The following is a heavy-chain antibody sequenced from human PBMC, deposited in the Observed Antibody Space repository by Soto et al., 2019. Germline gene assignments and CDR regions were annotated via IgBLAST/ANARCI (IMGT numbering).Heavy chain of an antibody. V-gene: IGHV3-7*01. CDR2: VKQDGSEK. Sequence: PGGSLRLSCAASGFTFSSYWMSWVRQAPGKGLEWVANVKQDGSEKYYVDSVKGRFTISRDNAKNSLYLQMNSLRAEDTAVYYCARDRARSFGVVIIGDYMDVWGKGTTVTVSS. CDR3: ARDRARSFGVVIIGDYMDV. D-gene: IGHD3-3*01. J-gene: IGHJ6*03. CDR1: GFTFSSYW.